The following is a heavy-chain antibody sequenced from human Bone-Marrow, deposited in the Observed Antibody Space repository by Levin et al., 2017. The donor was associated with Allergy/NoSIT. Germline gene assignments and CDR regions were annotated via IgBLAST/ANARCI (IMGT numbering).Heavy chain of an antibody. CDR2: ITGSGDTT. CDR1: GFIFSNYA. CDR3: ANEEDFTTVTTFSVALDY. D-gene: IGHD4-11*01. V-gene: IGHV3-23*01. J-gene: IGHJ4*02. Sequence: GESLKISCGGSGFIFSNYAMNWVRQAPGKGLEWVSGITGSGDTTYYADSVKGRFTISRDNSKSTLYLQINSLRAEDTAVYYCANEEDFTTVTTFSVALDYWGQGALVTVSS.